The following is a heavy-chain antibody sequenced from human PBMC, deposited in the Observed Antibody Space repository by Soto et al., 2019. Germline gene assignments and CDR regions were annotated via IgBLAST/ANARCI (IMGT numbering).Heavy chain of an antibody. J-gene: IGHJ4*02. Sequence: QVQLQESGPGLVKPSETLSLTCTVSGGSISSYYWSWIRQPPGKGLEWIGYIYYSGSTNYNPSLKSRDTISVDTSKNQFSLKLCSVTAEDTAVYYCASYDFWSGYYTYDYWGQGTLVTVSS. V-gene: IGHV4-59*01. D-gene: IGHD3-3*01. CDR1: GGSISSYY. CDR2: IYYSGST. CDR3: ASYDFWSGYYTYDY.